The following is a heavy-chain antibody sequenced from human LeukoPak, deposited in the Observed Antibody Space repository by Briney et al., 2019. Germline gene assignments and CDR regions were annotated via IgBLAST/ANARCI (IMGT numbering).Heavy chain of an antibody. V-gene: IGHV4-61*02. Sequence: SQTLSLTCTVSGGSISSGSYYRSWIRQPAGKGLEWIGRIYTSGSTNYNPSLKSRVTISVDTSKNQFSLKLSSVTAADTAVYYYARLLRTYYYDSSGGTFDYWGQGNLVTVSS. D-gene: IGHD3-22*01. CDR2: IYTSGST. J-gene: IGHJ4*02. CDR3: ARLLRTYYYDSSGGTFDY. CDR1: GGSISSGSYY.